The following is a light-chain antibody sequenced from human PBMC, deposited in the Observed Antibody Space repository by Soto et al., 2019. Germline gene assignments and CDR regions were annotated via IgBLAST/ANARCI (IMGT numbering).Light chain of an antibody. V-gene: IGKV3-11*01. CDR3: QQRRYWPVT. Sequence: EIVLTQSPAILSMSPGERATLSCRASQSVSSYFALYQQKPGQAPRLLIYDASNRATGVPARFSGSGSGTDFTLTISSLEPEDFAVYYCQQRRYWPVTFGQGTKVEIK. CDR2: DAS. J-gene: IGKJ1*01. CDR1: QSVSSY.